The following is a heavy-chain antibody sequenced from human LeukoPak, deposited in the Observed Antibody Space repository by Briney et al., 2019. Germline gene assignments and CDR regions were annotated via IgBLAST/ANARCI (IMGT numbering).Heavy chain of an antibody. CDR1: GFTFSSYS. D-gene: IGHD6-19*01. CDR3: ARVQFSSGWYYFDY. Sequence: GGSLRLSCAASGFTFSSYSMNWVRQAPGKGLEWVSSISSSSSYIYYADSVKGRFTISRENAKNSLYLQMNSLRAGDTAVYYCARVQFSSGWYYFDYWGQGTLVTVSS. V-gene: IGHV3-21*01. CDR2: ISSSSSYI. J-gene: IGHJ4*02.